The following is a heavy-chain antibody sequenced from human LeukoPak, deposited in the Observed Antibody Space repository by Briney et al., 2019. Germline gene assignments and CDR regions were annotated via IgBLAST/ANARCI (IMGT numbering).Heavy chain of an antibody. J-gene: IGHJ4*02. CDR3: ARQGWLGRHLDY. D-gene: IGHD6-19*01. CDR2: MYYSGST. Sequence: PSETLSLTCTVSGGSISSSSYSWAWIRQPPGKGLEWIGTMYYSGSTYYNPSLNSRVTISVDTSKNHFSLKLSSVTAADTAVYYCARQGWLGRHLDYWGQGTLVTVSS. CDR1: GGSISSSSYS. V-gene: IGHV4-39*01.